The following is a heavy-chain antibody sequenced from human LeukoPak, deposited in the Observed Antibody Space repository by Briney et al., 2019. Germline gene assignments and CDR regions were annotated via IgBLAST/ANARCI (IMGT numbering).Heavy chain of an antibody. D-gene: IGHD2-15*01. J-gene: IGHJ4*02. CDR2: IIPIFGTA. V-gene: IGHV1-69*13. CDR1: GGTFSSYA. CDR3: ARDGRRGYCSGGSCYTYYFDY. Sequence: ASVKVSCKASGGTFSSYAISWVRQAPGQGLEWMGGIIPIFGTANYAQKFQGRVTITADESTSTAYMELSSLRSEDTAVYYCARDGRRGYCSGGSCYTYYFDYWGQGTLVTVSS.